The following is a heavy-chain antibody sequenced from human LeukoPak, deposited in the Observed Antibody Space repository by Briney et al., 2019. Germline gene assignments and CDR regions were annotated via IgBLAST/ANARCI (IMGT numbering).Heavy chain of an antibody. Sequence: ASVKVSCKASGYTFTSYGISWVRQAPGQGLEWMRWISAYNGNTNYAQKLQGRVTMTTDTSTSTAYMELRSLRSDDTAVYYCATAGITIFGVALPADVWGKGTTVTVSS. CDR3: ATAGITIFGVALPADV. CDR1: GYTFTSYG. CDR2: ISAYNGNT. J-gene: IGHJ6*04. V-gene: IGHV1-18*01. D-gene: IGHD3-3*01.